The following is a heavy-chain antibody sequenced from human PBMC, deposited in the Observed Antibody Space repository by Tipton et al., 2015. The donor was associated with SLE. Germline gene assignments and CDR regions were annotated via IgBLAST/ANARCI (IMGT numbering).Heavy chain of an antibody. V-gene: IGHV3-74*01. CDR2: IYSSGSP. CDR3: ARDSGGLYSSGGFDY. D-gene: IGHD6-19*01. J-gene: IGHJ4*02. CDR1: GFTFSSYW. Sequence: GSLRLSCAASGFTFSSYWMHWVRQAPGKGLVWVSTIYSSGSPNYADSVKGRFTISRDNAKNLLYLQMNRLRVEDTAVYYCARDSGGLYSSGGFDYWGQGTLVTVSS.